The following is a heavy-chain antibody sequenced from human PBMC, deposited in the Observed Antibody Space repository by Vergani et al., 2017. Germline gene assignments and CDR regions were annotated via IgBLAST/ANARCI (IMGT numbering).Heavy chain of an antibody. Sequence: EVQLVESGGDLAQPGGSLTLSCAASGFTFSSYSMNWVRQAPGKGLEWVSSISSSSSYIYYADSVKGRFTISRDNAKNSLYLQMNSLRAEDTAVYYCARDGGGNGDFDYWGQGTLVTVSS. V-gene: IGHV3-21*01. D-gene: IGHD4-23*01. CDR2: ISSSSSYI. J-gene: IGHJ4*02. CDR1: GFTFSSYS. CDR3: ARDGGGNGDFDY.